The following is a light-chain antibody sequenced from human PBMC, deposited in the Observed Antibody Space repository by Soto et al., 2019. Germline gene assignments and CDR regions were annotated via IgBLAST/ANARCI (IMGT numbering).Light chain of an antibody. CDR3: QSFDSSLSGSRV. CDR2: GNT. V-gene: IGLV1-40*01. Sequence: QSVLTQPPSVSGAPGQRVTISCTGSRSNIGAGYDVHWCQQLPGTAPKLLIYGNTNRPSGVPDRFSGSKSGTSASLAITGLQAEDEADYYCQSFDSSLSGSRVLGTGTKVTVL. CDR1: RSNIGAGYD. J-gene: IGLJ1*01.